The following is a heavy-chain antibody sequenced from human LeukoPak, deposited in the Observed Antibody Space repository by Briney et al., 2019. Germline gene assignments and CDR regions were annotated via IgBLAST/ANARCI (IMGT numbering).Heavy chain of an antibody. J-gene: IGHJ4*02. Sequence: GESLKISCAASGFNFASYAMYWVRQAPGRGLEWVASISYDGRDKYYEDSVKGRFFISKDSSMSTLYLDMNSLRPEDTALYYCVRDLYSRSPYFDVWGQGALLSVSS. D-gene: IGHD2-21*01. V-gene: IGHV3-30*03. CDR1: GFNFASYA. CDR2: ISYDGRDK. CDR3: VRDLYSRSPYFDV.